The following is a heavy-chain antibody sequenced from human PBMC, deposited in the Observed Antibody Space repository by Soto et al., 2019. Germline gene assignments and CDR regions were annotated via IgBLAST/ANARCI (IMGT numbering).Heavy chain of an antibody. D-gene: IGHD2-21*02. Sequence: EVQLLESGGALVQPGGSLRLSCAASGFSFANYGMTWVRQAPGKGLEWVSSIIDTISDTYYADSVKGRFTISRDNSKTTLYLQMNSLKAEDTALYYCAKCTTVKSCYSMDVWGKGTTVTVSS. J-gene: IGHJ6*03. CDR2: IIDTISDT. CDR1: GFSFANYG. CDR3: AKCTTVKSCYSMDV. V-gene: IGHV3-23*01.